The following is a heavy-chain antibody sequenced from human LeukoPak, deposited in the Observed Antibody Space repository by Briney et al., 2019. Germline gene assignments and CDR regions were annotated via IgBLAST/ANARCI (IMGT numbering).Heavy chain of an antibody. Sequence: ASVKVSCKASGYTFTSYAMHWVRQAPGQRLEWMGWIDPNGGGTNYAQKFQGRFTMTRDTSISTAYMELSGLSSDDTAVYYCARDPSHYYYMDVWGKGTTVTVSS. CDR1: GYTFTSYA. V-gene: IGHV1-2*02. J-gene: IGHJ6*03. CDR3: ARDPSHYYYMDV. CDR2: IDPNGGGT.